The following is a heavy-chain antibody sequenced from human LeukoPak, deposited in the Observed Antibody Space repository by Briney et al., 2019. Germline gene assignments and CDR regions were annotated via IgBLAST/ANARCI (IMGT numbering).Heavy chain of an antibody. J-gene: IGHJ4*02. D-gene: IGHD3-10*01. CDR2: MNPNSGNT. V-gene: IGHV1-8*01. CDR1: GYTFTSYD. Sequence: ASVKVSCKASGYTFTSYDINWVRQATGQGLEWMGWMNPNSGNTGYAQKFQGRVTMTRNTSISTAYMELSSLRPEDTAVYYCARGPYYYGSGSYLYYFDYWGQGTLVTVSS. CDR3: ARGPYYYGSGSYLYYFDY.